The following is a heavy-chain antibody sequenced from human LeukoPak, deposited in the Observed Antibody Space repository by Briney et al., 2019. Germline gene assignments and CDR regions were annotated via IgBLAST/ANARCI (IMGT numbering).Heavy chain of an antibody. Sequence: ASVKVSCKASGYTFTGYYMHWVRQAPGQGLEWMGRINPNSGGTNYAQKFQGRVTMTRDTSISTAYMELSRLRSDDTAVYYCARGFHSCSWYYFDYWGQGTLVTVSS. CDR2: INPNSGGT. J-gene: IGHJ4*02. D-gene: IGHD6-13*01. CDR1: GYTFTGYY. CDR3: ARGFHSCSWYYFDY. V-gene: IGHV1-2*06.